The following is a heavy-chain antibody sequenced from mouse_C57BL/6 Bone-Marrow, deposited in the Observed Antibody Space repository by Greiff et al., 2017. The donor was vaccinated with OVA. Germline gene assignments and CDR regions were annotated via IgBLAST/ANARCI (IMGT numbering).Heavy chain of an antibody. CDR2: IDPSDSYT. CDR1: GYTFTSYW. CDR3: ARGGMNGLDYYAMDY. Sequence: QVQLQQPGAELVMPGASVKLSCKASGYTFTSYWMHWVKQRPGQGLEWIGEIDPSDSYTNYNQKFKGKSTLTVDKSSSTAYMQLSSLTSEDCAVYYCARGGMNGLDYYAMDYWGQGTSVTVSS. J-gene: IGHJ4*01. D-gene: IGHD3-1*01. V-gene: IGHV1-69*01.